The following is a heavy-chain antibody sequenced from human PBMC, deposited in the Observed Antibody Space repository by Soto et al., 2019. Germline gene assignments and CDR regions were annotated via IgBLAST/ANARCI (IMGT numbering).Heavy chain of an antibody. CDR1: GGTFSSYA. CDR2: IIPIFGTA. V-gene: IGHV1-69*13. Sequence: SVKVSCKASGGTFSSYAISWVRQAPGQGLEWMGGIIPIFGTANYAQKFQGRVTITADESTSTAYMELSSLRSEDTAVYYCARATQVLATITSLDYWGQGTRVTVSS. J-gene: IGHJ4*02. CDR3: ARATQVLATITSLDY. D-gene: IGHD5-12*01.